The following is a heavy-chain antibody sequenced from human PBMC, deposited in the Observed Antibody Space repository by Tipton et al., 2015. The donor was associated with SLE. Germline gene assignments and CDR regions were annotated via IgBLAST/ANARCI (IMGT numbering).Heavy chain of an antibody. D-gene: IGHD2-2*01. V-gene: IGHV4-38-2*02. Sequence: TLSLTCTVSGYSISSGYYWGWIRQPPGKGLEWIGEINHSGSTNYNPSLKSRVTISVDTSKNQFSLKLSSVTAADTAVYYCARGIGVVPAAAGFDYWGQGTLVTVSS. J-gene: IGHJ4*02. CDR3: ARGIGVVPAAAGFDY. CDR1: GYSISSGYY. CDR2: INHSGST.